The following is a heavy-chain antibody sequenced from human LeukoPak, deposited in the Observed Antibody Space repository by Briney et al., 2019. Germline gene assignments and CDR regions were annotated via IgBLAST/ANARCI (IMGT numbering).Heavy chain of an antibody. Sequence: PGGSLRLSCAASGFTFSDYWMNWVRQAPGKGLEWVANMMEDGSEKYCVDCVKGRFTISRDNAKNSLYLQMNSLRVEDTAVYYCARGPNYGSRSDYFDYWGQGTLVTVSS. CDR3: ARGPNYGSRSDYFDY. V-gene: IGHV3-7*03. CDR2: MMEDGSEK. D-gene: IGHD3-10*01. J-gene: IGHJ4*02. CDR1: GFTFSDYW.